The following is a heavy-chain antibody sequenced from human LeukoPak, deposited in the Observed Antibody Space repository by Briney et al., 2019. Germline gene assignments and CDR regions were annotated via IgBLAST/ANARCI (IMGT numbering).Heavy chain of an antibody. D-gene: IGHD6-13*01. CDR3: AREGTGYSSSWYDY. J-gene: IGHJ4*02. Sequence: GASVKVSCKASGYTFTGYYMHWVRQAPGQGLEWMGRINPNSGGTNYAQKFQGRVTMTRDTSISAAYMELSRLRSDDTAVYYGAREGTGYSSSWYDYWGQGTLVTVSS. CDR2: INPNSGGT. CDR1: GYTFTGYY. V-gene: IGHV1-2*06.